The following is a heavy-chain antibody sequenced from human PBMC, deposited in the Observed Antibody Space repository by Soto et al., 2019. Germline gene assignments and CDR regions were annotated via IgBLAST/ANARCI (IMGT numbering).Heavy chain of an antibody. D-gene: IGHD4-17*01. Sequence: PSETLSLTCTVSGGSISSYYWSWIRQPPGKGLEWIGYIYYSGSTNYNPSLKSRVTISVDTSKNQFSLKLSSVTATDTAVYYCARRYGASFDYWGQGTLVTSPQ. CDR3: ARRYGASFDY. CDR1: GGSISSYY. J-gene: IGHJ4*02. V-gene: IGHV4-59*01. CDR2: IYYSGST.